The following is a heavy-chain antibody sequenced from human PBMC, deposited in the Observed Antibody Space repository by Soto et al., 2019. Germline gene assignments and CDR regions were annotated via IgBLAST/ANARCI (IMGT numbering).Heavy chain of an antibody. Sequence: QVQLVQSGAEVKKPGSSVKVSCKASGGTFSSYAISWVRQAPGQGLEWMGGIIPIFGTANYAQKVQGRVTITADESTSTAYMELSSLRSEDTAVYYCASVCSGGSCYGWFWFDPWGQGTLVTVSS. J-gene: IGHJ5*02. V-gene: IGHV1-69*01. D-gene: IGHD2-15*01. CDR2: IIPIFGTA. CDR1: GGTFSSYA. CDR3: ASVCSGGSCYGWFWFDP.